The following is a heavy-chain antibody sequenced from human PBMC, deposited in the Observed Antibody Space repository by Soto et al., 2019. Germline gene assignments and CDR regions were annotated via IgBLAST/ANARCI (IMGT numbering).Heavy chain of an antibody. CDR2: ISAYNGNT. Sequence: ASVKVSCKASGYTFTSYGIILVRQSPGQGLEWMGWISAYNGNTNYAQKLQGRVTMTTDTSTSTAYMELRSLRSDDTAVYYCAREPGRYFDWLFLGHKEKKIYYGMDVWGKGTTVTVSS. J-gene: IGHJ6*04. V-gene: IGHV1-18*04. D-gene: IGHD3-9*01. CDR1: GYTFTSYG. CDR3: AREPGRYFDWLFLGHKEKKIYYGMDV.